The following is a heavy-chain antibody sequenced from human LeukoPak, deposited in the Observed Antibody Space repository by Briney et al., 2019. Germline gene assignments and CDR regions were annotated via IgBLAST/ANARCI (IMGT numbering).Heavy chain of an antibody. Sequence: GESLKISCKGSGYSFTTYWVAWVRRMPGKGLEWMGMISPGDFDTRYSPSFKGQVTISADKSISTAYLQWSSLKASDTAIYYCARHQGGMDVWGQGTTVTVSS. V-gene: IGHV5-51*01. CDR1: GYSFTTYW. J-gene: IGHJ6*02. CDR2: ISPGDFDT. CDR3: ARHQGGMDV.